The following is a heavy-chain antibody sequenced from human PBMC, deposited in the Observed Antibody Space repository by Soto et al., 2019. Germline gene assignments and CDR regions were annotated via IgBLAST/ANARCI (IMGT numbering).Heavy chain of an antibody. D-gene: IGHD5-12*01. CDR3: TRPGSDIVATQDAFDI. Sequence: GGSLRLSCAASGFTFSGSAMHWVRQASGKGLEWVGRIRSKANSYATAYAASVKGRFTISRDDSKNTAYLQMNSLKTEDTAVYYCTRPGSDIVATQDAFDIWGQGTMVTVSS. V-gene: IGHV3-73*01. CDR1: GFTFSGSA. CDR2: IRSKANSYAT. J-gene: IGHJ3*02.